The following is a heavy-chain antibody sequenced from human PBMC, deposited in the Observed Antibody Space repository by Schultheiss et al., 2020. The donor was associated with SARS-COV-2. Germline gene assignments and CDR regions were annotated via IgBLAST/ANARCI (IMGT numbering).Heavy chain of an antibody. CDR3: ARCYYDFWSGYYGTYYFDY. V-gene: IGHV1-3*01. CDR2: INAGNGNT. Sequence: ASVKVSCKASGYTFTGYYMHWVRQAPGQRLEWMGWINAGNGNTKYSQKFQGRVTITRDTSASTAYMELSSLRSEDTAVYYCARCYYDFWSGYYGTYYFDYWGQGTLVTVSS. D-gene: IGHD3-3*01. J-gene: IGHJ4*02. CDR1: GYTFTGYY.